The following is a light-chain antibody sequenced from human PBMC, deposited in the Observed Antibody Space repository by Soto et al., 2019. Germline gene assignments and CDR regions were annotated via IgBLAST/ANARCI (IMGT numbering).Light chain of an antibody. Sequence: TLSLSPGERATLSCRASQSVSSTFLAWYQQKPGQAPRLLIYGASSRATGIPDRFSGSGSGTDFTLTISRLEPEDFAVYYCQQHGRSQTFGGGTKVDIK. J-gene: IGKJ4*01. CDR3: QQHGRSQT. CDR1: QSVSSTF. V-gene: IGKV3-20*01. CDR2: GAS.